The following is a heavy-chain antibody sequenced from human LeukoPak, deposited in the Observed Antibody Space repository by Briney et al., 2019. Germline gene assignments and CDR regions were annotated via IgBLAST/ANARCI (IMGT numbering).Heavy chain of an antibody. V-gene: IGHV1-2*02. D-gene: IGHD3-9*01. J-gene: IGHJ2*01. Sequence: ASVTVSCKASGYTFTGYYMHWVRQAPGQGLEWMGWINSNSGDTNYAQKFQGRVTMTRDTSISTAYMELSRLRSDDTAVYYCAREPHYDLLTGYALGYLDLWGRGTLLTVSS. CDR2: INSNSGDT. CDR3: AREPHYDLLTGYALGYLDL. CDR1: GYTFTGYY.